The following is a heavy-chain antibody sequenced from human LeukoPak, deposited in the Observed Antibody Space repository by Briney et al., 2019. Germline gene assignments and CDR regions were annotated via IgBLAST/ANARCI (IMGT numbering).Heavy chain of an antibody. D-gene: IGHD6-19*01. CDR1: GGSISSDSHY. V-gene: IGHV4-39*07. CDR3: ARWSSDWENNYFDP. Sequence: PSETLSLTCTVSGGSISSDSHYWGWIRQPPENGLEWIASIYYGGTTQYNPSLKSRATISIDTSNNRFSLTLTSATAADTAVYYRARWSSDWENNYFDPWGQGILVTVSS. J-gene: IGHJ5*02. CDR2: IYYGGTT.